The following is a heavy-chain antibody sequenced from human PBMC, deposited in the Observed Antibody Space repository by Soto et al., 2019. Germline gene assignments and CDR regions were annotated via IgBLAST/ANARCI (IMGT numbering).Heavy chain of an antibody. D-gene: IGHD6-19*01. CDR2: IYYSGST. J-gene: IGHJ4*02. V-gene: IGHV4-59*08. Sequence: CIIKNTGKGLEWIGYIYYSGSTNYNPSLKSRVTISVDTSKNQFSLKLSSVTAADTAVYYCASQYSSGWPAEAFDYWGQGTLVTVSS. CDR3: ASQYSSGWPAEAFDY.